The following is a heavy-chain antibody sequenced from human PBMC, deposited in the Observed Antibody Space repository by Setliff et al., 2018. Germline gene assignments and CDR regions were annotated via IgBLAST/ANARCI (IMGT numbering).Heavy chain of an antibody. V-gene: IGHV2-5*02. CDR2: IYWDDDK. D-gene: IGHD3-22*01. J-gene: IGHJ4*02. CDR3: AHRRGDYYDSSGYYYDY. Sequence: TFSGFSLSTSGVGVGWIRQPPGKALEWLALIYWDDDKRYSPSLKSRLTITKDTSKNQVVLTMTNMDPVDTATYYCAHRRGDYYDSSGYYYDYWGQGTLVTVSS. CDR1: GFSLSTSGVG.